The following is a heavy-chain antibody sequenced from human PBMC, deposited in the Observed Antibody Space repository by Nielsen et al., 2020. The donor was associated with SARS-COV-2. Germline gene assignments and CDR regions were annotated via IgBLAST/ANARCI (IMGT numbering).Heavy chain of an antibody. CDR3: ARGAVAGTYYYYYYMDV. CDR1: GGTFSSYA. Sequence: SVKVSCKASGGTFSSYAISWVRQAPGQGLEWMGGVIPIFGTANYAQKFQGRVTITADESTSTAYMELSSLRSEDTAVYYCARGAVAGTYYYYYYMDVWGKGTTVTVSS. V-gene: IGHV1-69*13. CDR2: VIPIFGTA. J-gene: IGHJ6*03. D-gene: IGHD6-19*01.